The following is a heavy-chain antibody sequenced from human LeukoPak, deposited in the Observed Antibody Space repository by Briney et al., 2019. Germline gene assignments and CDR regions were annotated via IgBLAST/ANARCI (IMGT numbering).Heavy chain of an antibody. D-gene: IGHD6-19*01. Sequence: GASVKVSCKASGGTFSNYAISWVRQAPGQGLGWMGRIIPILGIANYAQKFQGRVTITADKSTSTAYMELSSLRSEDTAVYYCAREAGTFHFDYWGQGTLVTVSS. CDR3: AREAGTFHFDY. CDR1: GGTFSNYA. CDR2: IIPILGIA. V-gene: IGHV1-69*04. J-gene: IGHJ4*02.